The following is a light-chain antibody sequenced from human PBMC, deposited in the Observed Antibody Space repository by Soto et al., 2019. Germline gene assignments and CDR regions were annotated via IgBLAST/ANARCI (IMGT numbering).Light chain of an antibody. Sequence: QSALTQPASVSGSPGQSITISCTGTSSDVGGYEYVSWYQQYPGKAPKLMIYEVIDRPAGAPRRFSGSKSGNTASLTITGLQAEDEADYYCGTWDSSLSAWVFGGGTKLTVL. J-gene: IGLJ3*02. CDR1: SSDVGGYEY. CDR2: EVI. V-gene: IGLV2-14*01. CDR3: GTWDSSLSAWV.